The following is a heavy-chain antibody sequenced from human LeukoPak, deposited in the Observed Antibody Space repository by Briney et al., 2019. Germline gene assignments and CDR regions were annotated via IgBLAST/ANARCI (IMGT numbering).Heavy chain of an antibody. V-gene: IGHV3-23*01. CDR2: ISGSGGST. CDR1: GFTFSSYA. CDR3: AKDHGKTGIVVVPAAPNWFDP. D-gene: IGHD2-2*01. Sequence: GGSLRLSCAASGFTFSSYAMSWVRQAPGKGLEWVSAISGSGGSTYYADSVKGRFTISRDNSKNTLYLQMNSLRAEDTAVYCCAKDHGKTGIVVVPAAPNWFDPWGQGTLVTVSS. J-gene: IGHJ5*02.